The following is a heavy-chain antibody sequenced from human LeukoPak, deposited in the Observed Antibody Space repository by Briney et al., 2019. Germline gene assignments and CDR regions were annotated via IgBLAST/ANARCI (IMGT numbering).Heavy chain of an antibody. V-gene: IGHV3-11*06. CDR3: ARDLYGDYVEY. Sequence: GGSLRLSCAASGFTFSDYYMSWIRQAPGKELEWVSYISSSSSYTNYAESVKGRFSISRDNAKNSLYLQMNSLRAEDMAVYYCARDLYGDYVEYWGQGALVTVSS. J-gene: IGHJ4*02. CDR2: ISSSSSYT. D-gene: IGHD4-17*01. CDR1: GFTFSDYY.